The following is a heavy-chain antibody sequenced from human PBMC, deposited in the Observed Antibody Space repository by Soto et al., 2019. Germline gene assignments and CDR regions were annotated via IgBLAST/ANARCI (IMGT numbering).Heavy chain of an antibody. CDR3: ARAYYYDSSGYYDGGYYFDY. J-gene: IGHJ4*02. V-gene: IGHV4-59*01. CDR1: GGSISSYY. CDR2: IYYSGST. Sequence: SETMSLTCTVSGGSISSYYLSWIRQPTGKGLEWIGYIYYSGSTNYNPSLKSRVTISVDTSKNQFSLKLSSVTAADTAVYYCARAYYYDSSGYYDGGYYFDYWGQGTLVTVSS. D-gene: IGHD3-22*01.